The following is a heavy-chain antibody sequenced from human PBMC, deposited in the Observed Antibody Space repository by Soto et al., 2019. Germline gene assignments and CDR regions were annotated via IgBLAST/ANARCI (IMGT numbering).Heavy chain of an antibody. Sequence: LQLQESGPGLVKPSETLSLTCTVSGGSISSSSYYCGWIRQPPGKGLEWIGSIYYRGSTYYNPCLKSRVTISVDTSKNQFSLKLSSVTAADTAVYYCARRGYFDLLIDYWGQGTLVTVSS. CDR1: GGSISSSSYY. J-gene: IGHJ4*02. CDR2: IYYRGST. D-gene: IGHD3-9*01. V-gene: IGHV4-39*01. CDR3: ARRGYFDLLIDY.